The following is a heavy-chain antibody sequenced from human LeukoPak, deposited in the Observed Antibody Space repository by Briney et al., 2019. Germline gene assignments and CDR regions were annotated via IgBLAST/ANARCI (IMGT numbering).Heavy chain of an antibody. Sequence: GGSLRLSCVASGFTFSSYGMSWVRQAPGKGLEWVSGHSGRGDNTYYADSVKGRFTISRDNSKNTLNLQMNSLRAEDTAVYYCAGYCGGDCYTWDSDYWGQGTLVTVSS. D-gene: IGHD2-21*02. J-gene: IGHJ4*02. CDR3: AGYCGGDCYTWDSDY. V-gene: IGHV3-23*01. CDR2: HSGRGDNT. CDR1: GFTFSSYG.